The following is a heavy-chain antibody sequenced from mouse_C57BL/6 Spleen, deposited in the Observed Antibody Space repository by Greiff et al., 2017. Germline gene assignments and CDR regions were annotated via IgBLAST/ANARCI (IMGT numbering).Heavy chain of an antibody. D-gene: IGHD1-1*01. J-gene: IGHJ3*01. Sequence: VQLQQPGAELVKPGASVKLSCKASGYTFTSYWMHWVKQRPGQGLEWIGMIHPNSGSTNYNEKFKSKATLTVDKSSSTAYMQLSSLTSEDSAVYYCASGLVVATKAYWGQGTLVTVSA. CDR3: ASGLVVATKAY. V-gene: IGHV1-64*01. CDR1: GYTFTSYW. CDR2: IHPNSGST.